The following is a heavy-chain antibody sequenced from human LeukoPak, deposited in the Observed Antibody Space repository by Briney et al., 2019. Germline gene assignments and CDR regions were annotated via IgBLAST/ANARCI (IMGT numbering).Heavy chain of an antibody. J-gene: IGHJ4*02. D-gene: IGHD7-27*01. CDR1: GFTFSSYA. CDR2: IYSGGST. V-gene: IGHV3-53*01. Sequence: GGSLRLSCAASGFTFSSYAMSWVRQAPGKGLEWVSVIYSGGSTYYADSVKGRFTISRDNSKNTLYLQMNSLRAEDTAVYYCARNAAANWGSDYWGQGTLVTVSS. CDR3: ARNAAANWGSDY.